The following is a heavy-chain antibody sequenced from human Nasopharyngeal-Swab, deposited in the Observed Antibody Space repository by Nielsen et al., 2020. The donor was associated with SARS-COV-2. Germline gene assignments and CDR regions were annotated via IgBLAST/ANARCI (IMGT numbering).Heavy chain of an antibody. CDR3: AKDGGGWYTSGWYYFDS. D-gene: IGHD6-19*01. J-gene: IGHJ4*02. CDR1: GFTFSSYA. Sequence: GGSLRLSCAASGFTFSSYAMSWVRQAPGKGLEWVSAISGSGGSTYYADSVKGRFTISRDNSKNKLYLQMNSLRAEDTAVYYCAKDGGGWYTSGWYYFDSWGQQSLVTVSS. V-gene: IGHV3-23*01. CDR2: ISGSGGST.